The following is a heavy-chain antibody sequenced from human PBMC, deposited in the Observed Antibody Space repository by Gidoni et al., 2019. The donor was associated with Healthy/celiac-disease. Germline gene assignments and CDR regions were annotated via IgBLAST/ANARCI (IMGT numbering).Heavy chain of an antibody. V-gene: IGHV4-39*01. CDR3: ARLKRITIFGVVIAP. J-gene: IGHJ5*02. Sequence: STYYNPSLKSRVTISVDTSKNQFSLKLSSVTAADTAVYYCARLKRITIFGVVIAPWGQGTLVTVSS. D-gene: IGHD3-3*01. CDR2: ST.